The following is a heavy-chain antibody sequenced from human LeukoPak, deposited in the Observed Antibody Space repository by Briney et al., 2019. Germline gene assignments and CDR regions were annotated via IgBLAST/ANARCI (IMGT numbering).Heavy chain of an antibody. J-gene: IGHJ4*02. V-gene: IGHV3-13*04. CDR2: IGTAGDT. CDR1: GFTFSSYD. D-gene: IGHD3-10*01. Sequence: GGSLRPSCAASGFTFSSYDMHWVRQATGKGLEWVSVIGTAGDTYYAGSVKGRFAISRGNAKNSFYLQMNSLRPGDTAVYYCARVSGSGSYYYDFWGQGILDTVSS. CDR3: ARVSGSGSYYYDF.